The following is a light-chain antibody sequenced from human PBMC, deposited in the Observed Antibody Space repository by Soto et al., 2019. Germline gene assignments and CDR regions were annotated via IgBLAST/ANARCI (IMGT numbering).Light chain of an antibody. J-gene: IGLJ1*01. CDR2: GNN. Sequence: QSVLSQRPSASGTPGQSVTISCSGSSSNIGSNTVNWYQQLPGTAPKFLVYGNNQRPSGVPDRFSGAKSGTSASLAISGLQYEDEADYYCAARADSLNCYVFGTGNKVTV. CDR3: AARADSLNCYV. V-gene: IGLV1-44*01. CDR1: SSNIGSNT.